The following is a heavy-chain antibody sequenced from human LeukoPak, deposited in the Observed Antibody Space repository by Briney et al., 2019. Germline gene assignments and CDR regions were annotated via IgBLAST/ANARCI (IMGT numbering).Heavy chain of an antibody. J-gene: IGHJ4*02. CDR2: IYYSGST. V-gene: IGHV4-59*01. CDR1: GGSISSYY. Sequence: PSETLSLTCTVSGGSISSYYWSWIRQPPGKGLEWIGYIYYSGSTNYNPSLKSRVTISVDTSKNQFSLKLSSVTAADTAVYYCAREQGRDGYSYDYWGQGTLVTVSS. CDR3: AREQGRDGYSYDY. D-gene: IGHD5-24*01.